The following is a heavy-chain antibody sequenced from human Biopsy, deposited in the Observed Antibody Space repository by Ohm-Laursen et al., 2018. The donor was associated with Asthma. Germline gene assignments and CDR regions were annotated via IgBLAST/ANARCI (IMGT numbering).Heavy chain of an antibody. CDR2: IKHDGSEK. V-gene: IGHV3-7*02. Sequence: GSLRLSCAASGFTFSTSWMTWVRQAPGKGLEWVANIKHDGSEKNHVDSLKGRFTISRDNAKNLLFLQMNSLRAEDTAVYYCARTFHFWSPYHAEHYQLWGQGTLVTVSS. CDR1: GFTFSTSW. CDR3: ARTFHFWSPYHAEHYQL. D-gene: IGHD3-3*01. J-gene: IGHJ1*01.